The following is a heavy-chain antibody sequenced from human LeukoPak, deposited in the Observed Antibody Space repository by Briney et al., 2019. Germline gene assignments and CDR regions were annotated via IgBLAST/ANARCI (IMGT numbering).Heavy chain of an antibody. CDR1: GFTFSSFG. Sequence: GGSLRLSCAASGFTFSSFGMSWVRQAPGKGLEWVAVIWYDGSNKYYADSVKGRFTISRDNSKNTLYLQMNSRRAEDTAVYYCAKGSLDYWGQGTLVTVSS. CDR3: AKGSLDY. CDR2: IWYDGSNK. V-gene: IGHV3-33*06. J-gene: IGHJ4*02. D-gene: IGHD2-15*01.